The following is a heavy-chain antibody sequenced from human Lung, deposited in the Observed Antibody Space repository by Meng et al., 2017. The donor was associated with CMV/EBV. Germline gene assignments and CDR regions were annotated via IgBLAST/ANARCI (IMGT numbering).Heavy chain of an antibody. CDR3: ARVFGDITGYVFDY. CDR1: GDSVSSNSAT. CDR2: TYYKSKWNH. Sequence: SETLSLTCATSGDSVSSNSATWNWIRQSPSRGLEWLGRTYYKSKWNHDYAVSVKSRISFNPDTSKNQFSLQLSAVTPEDTAVYYCARVFGDITGYVFDYWGQGXLVTVSS. J-gene: IGHJ4*02. D-gene: IGHD3-22*01. V-gene: IGHV6-1*01.